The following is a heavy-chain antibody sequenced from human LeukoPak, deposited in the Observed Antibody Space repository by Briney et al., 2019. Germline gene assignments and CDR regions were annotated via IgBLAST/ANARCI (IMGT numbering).Heavy chain of an antibody. CDR2: INLDGTEK. CDR3: AKYGGDLGVAFDN. CDR1: GFSFRNYW. D-gene: IGHD4-23*01. Sequence: GGSLRLSCVVSGFSFRNYWMSWVRHTPGRGLQWVANINLDGTEKYYVDSMKGRFTISRDNAKNSLYLQMNSLRAEDTAVYYCAKYGGDLGVAFDNWGQGTLVTVSS. V-gene: IGHV3-7*01. J-gene: IGHJ4*02.